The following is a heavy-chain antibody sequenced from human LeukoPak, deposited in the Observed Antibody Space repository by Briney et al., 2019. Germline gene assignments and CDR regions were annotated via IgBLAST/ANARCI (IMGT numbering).Heavy chain of an antibody. CDR2: INHSGST. V-gene: IGHV4-34*01. J-gene: IGHJ4*02. CDR3: ARLNRYSSGWWDYFDY. CDR1: GGSFSGYY. Sequence: SETLSLTCAVYGGSFSGYYWSWIRQPPGKGLEWIGEINHSGSTNYNPSLKSRVTISVDTSKNQFSLKLSSVTAADTAVYYCARLNRYSSGWWDYFDYWGQGTLVTVSS. D-gene: IGHD6-19*01.